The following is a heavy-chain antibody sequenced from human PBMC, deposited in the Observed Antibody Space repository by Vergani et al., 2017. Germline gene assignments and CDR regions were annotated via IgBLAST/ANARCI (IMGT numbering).Heavy chain of an antibody. CDR1: GYTFTSYY. J-gene: IGHJ3*02. Sequence: QVQLVQSGAEVKKPGASVKVSCKAFGYTFTSYYMHWVRQAPGQGREWMGIINPSGGSTIYAQKFQGRVTITSDTSTSTVYMELSSLISEDTAVYYCARCLTVVTQNDAFDIWGQGTMVTVSS. CDR3: ARCLTVVTQNDAFDI. V-gene: IGHV1-46*03. CDR2: INPSGGST. D-gene: IGHD4-23*01.